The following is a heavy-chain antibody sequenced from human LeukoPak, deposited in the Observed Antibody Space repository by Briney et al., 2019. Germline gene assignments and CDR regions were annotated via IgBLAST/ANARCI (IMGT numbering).Heavy chain of an antibody. D-gene: IGHD5-12*01. Sequence: GGSLRLSCAAAGFTFSSYAMHWDRQAPGKWMEWVAVISYDGSNKYYADSVKGRFTISRDNSKNTLYLQMNSLRAEDTAVFYCARDSVDIVATIWGSFDYWAQGTLVTVSS. CDR3: ARDSVDIVATIWGSFDY. V-gene: IGHV3-30*04. CDR1: GFTFSSYA. J-gene: IGHJ4*02. CDR2: ISYDGSNK.